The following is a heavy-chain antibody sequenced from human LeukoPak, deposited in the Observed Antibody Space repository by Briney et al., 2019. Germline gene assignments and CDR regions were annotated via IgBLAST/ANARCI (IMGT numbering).Heavy chain of an antibody. Sequence: ASVKVSCKASDYIFTSYGINWVRQAPGQGLDWMGWVSGYDGKTQNAQKFQGRVTLTIDTSTRTACMETRSLRSNDTPLYFCTRAGRTSTGVFDYWGQGNVVTVSS. V-gene: IGHV1-18*01. J-gene: IGHJ4*02. D-gene: IGHD6-25*01. CDR2: VSGYDGKT. CDR1: DYIFTSYG. CDR3: TRAGRTSTGVFDY.